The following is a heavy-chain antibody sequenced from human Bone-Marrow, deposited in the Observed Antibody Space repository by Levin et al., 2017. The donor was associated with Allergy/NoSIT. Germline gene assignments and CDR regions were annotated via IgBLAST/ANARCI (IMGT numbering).Heavy chain of an antibody. J-gene: IGHJ4*02. CDR3: AKGSAVILSYFDY. Sequence: GRSLRLSCAASGFTFANYAMNWVRQAPGKGLEWVSTISSSAESTHYADSVKGRFTISRDNSKNTVYLQINRLRAEDTAVYYCAKGSAVILSYFDYWGQGTLVTVSS. CDR2: ISSSAEST. CDR1: GFTFANYA. V-gene: IGHV3-23*01.